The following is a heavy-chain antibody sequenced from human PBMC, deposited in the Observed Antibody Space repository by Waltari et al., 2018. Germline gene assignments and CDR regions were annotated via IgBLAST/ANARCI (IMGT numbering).Heavy chain of an antibody. CDR2: INHRRST. CDR3: VRGAFEFYSSSFGKGGWFDP. V-gene: IGHV4-34*01. D-gene: IGHD3-10*01. CDR1: GGPLSSYF. Sequence: QVQLQQWGAGLLKPSETLSLSCAVYGGPLSSYFWSWIRQSPRKGLEWIGEINHRRSTNYNPSLRGRVTISVDTSKIQFSLKLSSVTAADTAVYYCVRGAFEFYSSSFGKGGWFDPWGQGTPVTVSS. J-gene: IGHJ5*02.